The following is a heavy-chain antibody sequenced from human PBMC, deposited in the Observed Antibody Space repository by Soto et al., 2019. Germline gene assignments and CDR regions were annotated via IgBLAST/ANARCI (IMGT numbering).Heavy chain of an antibody. V-gene: IGHV3-21*01. J-gene: IGHJ3*01. Sequence: GGSLRLSCAASGFTFSRYSMNWVRQAPGKGLEWVSSISSSGNDIYYADSVKGRFTISRDNAKNSLYLQMNSLRAEDTAVYYCARELPYYDSSGFYYRDAFDFWGQGTMVTVSS. CDR3: ARELPYYDSSGFYYRDAFDF. CDR2: ISSSGNDI. CDR1: GFTFSRYS. D-gene: IGHD3-22*01.